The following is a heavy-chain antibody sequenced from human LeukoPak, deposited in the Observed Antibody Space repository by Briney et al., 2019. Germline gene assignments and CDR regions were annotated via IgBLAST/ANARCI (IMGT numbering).Heavy chain of an antibody. CDR2: IRSKANSYAT. Sequence: GGSLRLSCAASGFTFSGSAMHWVRQAPGKGLEWVGRIRSKANSYATAYAASVKGRFTISRDNAKNSLYLQMNSLRAEDTAVYYCAKDPSNMVYAINWFDPWGQGTLVTVSS. CDR3: AKDPSNMVYAINWFDP. CDR1: GFTFSGSA. V-gene: IGHV3-73*01. J-gene: IGHJ5*02. D-gene: IGHD2-8*01.